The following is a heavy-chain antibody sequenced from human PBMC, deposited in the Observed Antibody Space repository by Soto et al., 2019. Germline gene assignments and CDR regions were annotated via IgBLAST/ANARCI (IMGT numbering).Heavy chain of an antibody. CDR2: INHSGST. Sequence: SETLSLTCAVYGGSFSGYYWSWIRQPPGKGLEWIGEINHSGSTNYNPSLKSRVTISVDTSKNQFSLKLSSVTAADTAVYYCARVRYDILTGYYTHPYYFDYWGQGTLVTVSS. D-gene: IGHD3-9*01. J-gene: IGHJ4*02. V-gene: IGHV4-34*01. CDR1: GGSFSGYY. CDR3: ARVRYDILTGYYTHPYYFDY.